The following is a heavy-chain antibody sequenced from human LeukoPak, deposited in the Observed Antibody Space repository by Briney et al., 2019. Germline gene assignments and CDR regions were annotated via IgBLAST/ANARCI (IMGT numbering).Heavy chain of an antibody. CDR1: GFTFSSYG. J-gene: IGHJ4*02. CDR2: IRYDGSNK. Sequence: GGSLRLSCAASGFTFSSYGMHWVRQAPGKGLEWVAFIRYDGSNKYYADSVKGRFTISRDNSKNTLYLQMNSLRAEDTAVYYCARELLWFGELLDYWGQGTLVTVSS. CDR3: ARELLWFGELLDY. V-gene: IGHV3-30*02. D-gene: IGHD3-10*01.